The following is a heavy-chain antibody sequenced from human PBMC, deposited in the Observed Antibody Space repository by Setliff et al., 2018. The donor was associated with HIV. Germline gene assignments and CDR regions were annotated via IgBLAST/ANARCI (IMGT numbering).Heavy chain of an antibody. Sequence: GGSVRLSCAASGFSFSDYYMSWIRQSPGKGLEWISHISTTDKIYYAESVKGRFTISRDNARNSGFLQMNSLTAEDTALYYCVRDLARVIAHWGQGTLVTVSS. CDR2: ISTTDKI. V-gene: IGHV3-11*04. CDR3: VRDLARVIAH. J-gene: IGHJ4*02. D-gene: IGHD2-21*01. CDR1: GFSFSDYY.